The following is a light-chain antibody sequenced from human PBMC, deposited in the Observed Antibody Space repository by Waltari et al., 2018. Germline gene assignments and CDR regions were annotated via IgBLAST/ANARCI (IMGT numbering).Light chain of an antibody. CDR2: DAS. CDR1: HSVSIN. V-gene: IGKV3-15*01. CDR3: QQYNDWPLT. Sequence: EIVLTQSPGILSLSPGERAVLSCRASHSVSINYLAWYQQNPGQAPRLLIYDASTRATGVPPRFSGSGSGTEFTLTISSLQSEDFAVYSCQQYNDWPLTFGGGTKVEIK. J-gene: IGKJ4*01.